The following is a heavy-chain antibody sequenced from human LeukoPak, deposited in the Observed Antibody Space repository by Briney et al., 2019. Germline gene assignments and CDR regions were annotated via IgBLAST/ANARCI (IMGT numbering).Heavy chain of an antibody. CDR1: GGTFSSYG. CDR3: ARDVYDSSGYYYAWYYFDY. D-gene: IGHD3-22*01. V-gene: IGHV1-69*05. Sequence: SVKVSCKTSGGTFSSYGITWVRQAPGQGLEWMGGIIPISGRANYAQNFQGRVTITTDESTSTAYMELSSLRFEDTAVYYCARDVYDSSGYYYAWYYFDYWGQETLVTVSS. CDR2: IIPISGRA. J-gene: IGHJ4*02.